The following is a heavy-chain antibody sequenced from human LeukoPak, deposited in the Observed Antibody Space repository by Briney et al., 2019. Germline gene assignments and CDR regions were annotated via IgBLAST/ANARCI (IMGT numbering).Heavy chain of an antibody. CDR3: ARVRSSSDYYYYMDV. V-gene: IGHV4-61*02. D-gene: IGHD6-6*01. J-gene: IGHJ6*03. CDR2: IYTSGST. Sequence: SETLSLTCTVSGGSISSGGYYWSWIRQPAGKGLEWIGRIYTSGSTNYNPSLKSRVTMSVDTSKNQFSLKLSSVTAADTAVYYCARVRSSSDYYYYMDVWGKGTTVTVSS. CDR1: GGSISSGGYY.